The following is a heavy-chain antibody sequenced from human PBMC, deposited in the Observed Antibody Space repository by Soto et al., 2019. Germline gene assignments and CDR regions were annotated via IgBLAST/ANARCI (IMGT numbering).Heavy chain of an antibody. CDR1: GYMCTNYW. CDR3: ARRVTSSTGWDY. V-gene: IGHV5-51*01. J-gene: IGHJ4*02. Sequence: PGESLKISCKGSGYMCTNYWIGWVRQMPGKGLEWMGIIHGGDSNTRYSPPFDGQVTISTDKSINTAYLQWSSLKASDTAMYYCARRVTSSTGWDYWGQGTLVTVSS. CDR2: IHGGDSNT. D-gene: IGHD6-19*01.